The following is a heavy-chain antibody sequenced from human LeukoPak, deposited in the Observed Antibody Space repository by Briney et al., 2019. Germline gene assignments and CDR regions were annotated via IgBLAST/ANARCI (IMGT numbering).Heavy chain of an antibody. CDR1: GFKFSSYS. Sequence: GGSLRLSCAASGFKFSSYSMNWVRQAPGKGLEWVSSISGSSSYIYYADSVKGRFTISRDNAKNSLYLQMNSLRAEDTAVYYCARVTRHIVGATGVDYWGQGTLVTVSS. J-gene: IGHJ4*02. CDR2: ISGSSSYI. V-gene: IGHV3-21*01. D-gene: IGHD1-26*01. CDR3: ARVTRHIVGATGVDY.